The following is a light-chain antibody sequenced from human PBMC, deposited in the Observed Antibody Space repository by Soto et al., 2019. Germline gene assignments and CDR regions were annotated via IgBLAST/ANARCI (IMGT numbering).Light chain of an antibody. Sequence: EVVLTQSPGTLSLPPGERATLSCRASQSVSSNYVAWFQHKPGQAPRLLLYGASSRATGIPDRFSGSGSGTDFTLTISRLEPEDFAVYYCQHYGYSPLPFGGGTKVEIK. CDR2: GAS. CDR3: QHYGYSPLP. CDR1: QSVSSNY. V-gene: IGKV3-20*01. J-gene: IGKJ4*01.